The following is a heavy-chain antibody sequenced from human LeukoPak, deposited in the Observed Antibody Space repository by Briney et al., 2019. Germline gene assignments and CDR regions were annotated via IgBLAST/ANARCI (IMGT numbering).Heavy chain of an antibody. CDR3: ARRLWFGEYYFDY. J-gene: IGHJ4*02. Sequence: SETLSLTCTVSGGSISSSSYYWGWIRQPPGMGLEYIGSIYYTESTYYNPSLKSRVTISVDTSKNQFSLNLTSVTSADTAVYYCARRLWFGEYYFDYWGQGTLVTVSS. V-gene: IGHV4-39*01. CDR1: GGSISSSSYY. D-gene: IGHD3-10*01. CDR2: IYYTEST.